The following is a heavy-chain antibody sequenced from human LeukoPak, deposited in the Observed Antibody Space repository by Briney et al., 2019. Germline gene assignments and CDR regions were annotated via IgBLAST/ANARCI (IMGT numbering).Heavy chain of an antibody. Sequence: GGSLRLSCAVSGFTFSRYWMHWVRQAPGKGLLWVSRINSDGSSTYYADSVKGRFTTSRDNAKNALHLQMNSLTAEDTAVYYCVLDLFSSFAFDIWGQGTMVTVSS. CDR1: GFTFSRYW. J-gene: IGHJ3*02. D-gene: IGHD3/OR15-3a*01. V-gene: IGHV3-74*01. CDR2: INSDGSST. CDR3: VLDLFSSFAFDI.